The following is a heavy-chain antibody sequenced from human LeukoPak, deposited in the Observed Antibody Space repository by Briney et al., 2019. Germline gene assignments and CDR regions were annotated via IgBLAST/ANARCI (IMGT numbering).Heavy chain of an antibody. J-gene: IGHJ6*02. CDR2: IYPGDSDT. V-gene: IGHV5-51*01. D-gene: IGHD3-10*01. CDR1: GYSFTTYW. CDR3: ASSLSSRYFYGSGTLYYAMDV. Sequence: GESLKISCKGSGYSFTTYWIGWVRQMPGKGLEWMGIIYPGDSDTRYSPSFQGQVTISADKSISTAYLQWSSLKASDTAMYYCASSLSSRYFYGSGTLYYAMDVWGQGTTVTVSS.